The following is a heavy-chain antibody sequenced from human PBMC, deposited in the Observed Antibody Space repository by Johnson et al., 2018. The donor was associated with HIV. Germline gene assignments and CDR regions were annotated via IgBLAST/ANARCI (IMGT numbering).Heavy chain of an antibody. CDR3: ARVRGLIAFDI. V-gene: IGHV3-66*02. CDR2: IYSGGST. CDR1: GFNFDDHS. D-gene: IGHD3-22*01. Sequence: VQLVESGGGVVRPGGSLRLSCADSGFNFDDHSMSWVRQAPGKGLEWVSVIYSGGSTYYADSVKGRFTISRDNSKNTLYLQMNSLRAEDTAVYYCARVRGLIAFDIWGQGTMVTVSS. J-gene: IGHJ3*02.